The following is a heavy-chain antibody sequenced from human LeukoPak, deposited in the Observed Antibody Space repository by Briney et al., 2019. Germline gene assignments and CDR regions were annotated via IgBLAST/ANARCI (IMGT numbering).Heavy chain of an antibody. CDR1: GFTLGNYG. D-gene: IGHD3-3*01. CDR2: MRKDGSDK. CDR3: AVSDDSDVWSGY. V-gene: IGHV3-30*02. Sequence: GGSLRLSCTASGFTLGNYGTHWVRQAPGKGLEWVSFMRKDGSDKKYVDSVKGRFTISRDNPKNTLYLQMNNLRAEDTAVYYCAVSDDSDVWSGYWGQGTLVTVSS. J-gene: IGHJ4*02.